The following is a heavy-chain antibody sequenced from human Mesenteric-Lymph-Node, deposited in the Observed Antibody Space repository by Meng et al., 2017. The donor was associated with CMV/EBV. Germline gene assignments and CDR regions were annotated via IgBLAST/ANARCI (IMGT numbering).Heavy chain of an antibody. J-gene: IGHJ4*02. CDR3: AKDGNGWHSLDY. CDR1: GFTFDAYA. D-gene: IGHD6-19*01. CDR2: INWNGDTT. V-gene: IGHV3-9*01. Sequence: GGSLRLSCTASGFTFDAYAMHWVRQAPGKGLEWVAGINWNGDTTGYADSVKGRFTISRDNAKNSLYLRMNRLRAEETAVYYCAKDGNGWHSLDYWGQGTLVTVSS.